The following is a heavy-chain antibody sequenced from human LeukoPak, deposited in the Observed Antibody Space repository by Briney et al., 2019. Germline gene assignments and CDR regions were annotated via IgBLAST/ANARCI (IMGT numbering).Heavy chain of an antibody. D-gene: IGHD4-17*01. V-gene: IGHV4-59*01. CDR3: ARGPVTTGYFAY. J-gene: IGHJ4*02. CDR1: GASITTSY. CDR2: IYYSGGT. Sequence: SETLSFTCTVSGASITTSYWSWIRQPPGKGLEWIGYIYYSGGTNYNPSLKSRVTISVDTSKNQFSLKLSSVTAADTAVYFCARGPVTTGYFAYWGQGTLVTVSS.